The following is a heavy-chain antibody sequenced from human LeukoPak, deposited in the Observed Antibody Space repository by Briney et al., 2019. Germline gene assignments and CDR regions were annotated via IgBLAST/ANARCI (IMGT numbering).Heavy chain of an antibody. Sequence: PGRSLRLSCAASGFTFDDYAMHWVRQAPGKGLEWVSGISWNSGSIGYADSVKGRFTISRDNAKNSLYLQMNSLRAEDTALYYCAKAGCSSTSCYRAPFDYWGQGTLVTVPS. CDR3: AKAGCSSTSCYRAPFDY. V-gene: IGHV3-9*01. D-gene: IGHD2-2*01. CDR1: GFTFDDYA. CDR2: ISWNSGSI. J-gene: IGHJ4*02.